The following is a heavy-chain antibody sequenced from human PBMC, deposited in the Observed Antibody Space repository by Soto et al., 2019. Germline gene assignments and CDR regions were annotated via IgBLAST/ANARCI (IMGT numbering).Heavy chain of an antibody. CDR3: AGDRQLWSGIYYYYGMDI. D-gene: IGHD3-10*02. Sequence: EVQLVESGGGSVQPGGSLRLSCVASGFTFNIYSRKWVRQAPGKGLEWVSYISRSADTIYYADYVKGRFTISRDNAKNSLYLQMDSLKVEDTAVYYCAGDRQLWSGIYYYYGMDIWGQGTTVTVSS. V-gene: IGHV3-48*01. J-gene: IGHJ6*02. CDR2: ISRSADTI. CDR1: GFTFNIYS.